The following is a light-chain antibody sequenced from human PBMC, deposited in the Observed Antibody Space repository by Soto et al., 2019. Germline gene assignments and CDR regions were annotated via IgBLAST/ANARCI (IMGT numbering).Light chain of an antibody. J-gene: IGLJ2*01. CDR1: SSDIGTYNS. CDR3: TSYTTSSTLV. V-gene: IGLV2-14*01. CDR2: DVT. Sequence: QSALTQPASVSGSPGQSITISCTGTSSDIGTYNSVSWYQQHAGKVPKLMIYDVTNRPSGVSDRCSGSKSGNTASLTISGLQAEDEADYYCTSYTTSSTLVFGGGTKLTVL.